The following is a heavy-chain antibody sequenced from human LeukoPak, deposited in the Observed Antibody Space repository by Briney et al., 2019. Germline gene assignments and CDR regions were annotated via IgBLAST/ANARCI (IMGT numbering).Heavy chain of an antibody. J-gene: IGHJ4*02. CDR2: INPNSGGT. D-gene: IGHD3-3*01. V-gene: IGHV1-2*02. CDR3: AREELRVLRLLEWLPGDY. CDR1: GYTFTGYY. Sequence: ASVKVSCKASGYTFTGYYMHWVRQAPGQGLEWMGWINPNSGGTNYAQKFQGRVTMTRDTSISTAYMELSRLRSDDTAVYYCAREELRVLRLLEWLPGDYWGQGTLVTVSS.